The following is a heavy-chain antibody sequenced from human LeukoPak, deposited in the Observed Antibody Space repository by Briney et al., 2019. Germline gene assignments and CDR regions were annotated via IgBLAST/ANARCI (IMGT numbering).Heavy chain of an antibody. Sequence: SETLSLTCAVHGASSSNYYWTWIRQSPGRGLEWTGESRHIGSTSYNPSLQSRVTVSLQTSNNQFSLKLTSVTAADTAVYYCARGRGYYGSGAPYYYYYMDVWGEGTTVTVSS. CDR1: GASSSNYY. D-gene: IGHD3-10*01. CDR2: SRHIGST. CDR3: ARGRGYYGSGAPYYYYYMDV. V-gene: IGHV4-34*01. J-gene: IGHJ6*03.